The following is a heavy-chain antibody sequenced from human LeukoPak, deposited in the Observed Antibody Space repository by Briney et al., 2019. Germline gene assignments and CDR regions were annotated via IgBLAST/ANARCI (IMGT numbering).Heavy chain of an antibody. D-gene: IGHD6-13*01. V-gene: IGHV5-51*01. CDR3: AKIDSGSWYGVFWFDP. CDR1: GYSFTSYW. CDR2: IYPGDSDT. Sequence: GESLQISCKGSGYSFTSYWIGWVRQLPGKGLEWMGIIYPGDSDTRYSPSFQGQVTISADKSISTAYLQWSSLKASDTAMYYCAKIDSGSWYGVFWFDPWGQGTLVTVSS. J-gene: IGHJ5*02.